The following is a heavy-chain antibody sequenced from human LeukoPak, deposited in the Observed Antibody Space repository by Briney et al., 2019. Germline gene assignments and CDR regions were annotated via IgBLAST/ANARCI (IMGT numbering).Heavy chain of an antibody. D-gene: IGHD5-18*01. CDR3: ARGGYSYAYFPILDYYYGMDV. J-gene: IGHJ6*02. Sequence: GGSLRLSCAASGFTFSNYAMHWVRQAPGKGLEWVSIINIGGDSTQCADSVKGRFTISRDNSRDTVSLQMNSLRAEDTAVYYCARGGYSYAYFPILDYYYGMDVWGQGTTVTVSS. CDR2: INIGGDST. V-gene: IGHV3-23*01. CDR1: GFTFSNYA.